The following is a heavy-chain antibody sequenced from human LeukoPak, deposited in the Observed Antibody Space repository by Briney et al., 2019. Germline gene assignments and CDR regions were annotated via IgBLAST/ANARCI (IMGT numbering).Heavy chain of an antibody. D-gene: IGHD2-21*02. CDR1: GFIFSDHH. CDR2: SRNRARGSTT. J-gene: IGHJ3*01. V-gene: IGHV3-72*01. Sequence: TGGSLRLSCAASGFIFSDHHMDWVREAPGKGLEWIGRSRNRARGSTTEYAASVKGRFTISRDDSKNSLSLHMNSLNTEDTAVYYCARDLSGGDYTAFGVWGQGTMVTVSS. CDR3: ARDLSGGDYTAFGV.